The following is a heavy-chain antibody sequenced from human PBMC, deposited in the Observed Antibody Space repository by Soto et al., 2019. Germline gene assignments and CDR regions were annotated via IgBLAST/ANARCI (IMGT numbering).Heavy chain of an antibody. Sequence: PSETLSLTCAVYGGSFSGYYWSWIRQPPGKGLEWIGEINHSGSTNYNPSLKSRVTISVDTSKNQFSLKLSSVTAADTAVYYCARARILTGYYSPATSNWFDPWGQGTLVTVSS. V-gene: IGHV4-34*01. CDR2: INHSGST. CDR3: ARARILTGYYSPATSNWFDP. D-gene: IGHD3-9*01. CDR1: GGSFSGYY. J-gene: IGHJ5*02.